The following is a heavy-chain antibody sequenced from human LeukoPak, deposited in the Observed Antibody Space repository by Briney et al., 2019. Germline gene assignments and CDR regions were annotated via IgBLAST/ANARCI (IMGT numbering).Heavy chain of an antibody. CDR1: GDSISSYY. CDR3: ARGGFTKFDP. D-gene: IGHD3-3*01. V-gene: IGHV4-4*07. J-gene: IGHJ5*02. CDR2: IYTTGST. Sequence: PSETLSLTCAVSGDSISSYYWSWIRRPAGKGLEWIGRIYTTGSTNYNPSLKSRVTMSVDTSNNQFSLKLSSVTAADTAVYYCARGGFTKFDPWGQGTLVTVSS.